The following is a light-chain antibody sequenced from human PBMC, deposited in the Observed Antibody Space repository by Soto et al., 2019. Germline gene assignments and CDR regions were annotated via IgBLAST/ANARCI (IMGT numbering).Light chain of an antibody. J-gene: IGKJ4*01. Sequence: IQLTQSPSTLSASVGDRVTITCRASQGIGTALAWYHQRPGNSPDLLVYDASTLQSGVPSRFSGSGSETDFSLTISGLQPEDFGHYYCQQFNTKPLTFGGGTRAEIK. V-gene: IGKV1-13*02. CDR2: DAS. CDR1: QGIGTA. CDR3: QQFNTKPLT.